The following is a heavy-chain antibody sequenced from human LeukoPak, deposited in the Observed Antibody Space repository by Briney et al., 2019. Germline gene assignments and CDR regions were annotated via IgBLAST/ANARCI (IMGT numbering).Heavy chain of an antibody. CDR1: GFTLSSYW. CDR3: ARDGAPDAHCSSTSCAIR. J-gene: IGHJ4*02. D-gene: IGHD2-2*01. CDR2: MNQDGSDK. V-gene: IGHV3-7*01. Sequence: GGSLRLSCAASGFTLSSYWMSWVRQAPGKGLEWVANMNQDGSDKNYVDSVKGRFTISRDNAKNSLYLQMNSLRAEDTAVYYCARDGAPDAHCSSTSCAIRWGQGTLVTVSS.